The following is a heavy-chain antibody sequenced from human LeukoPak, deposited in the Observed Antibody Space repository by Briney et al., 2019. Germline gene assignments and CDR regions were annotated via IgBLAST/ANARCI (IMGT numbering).Heavy chain of an antibody. D-gene: IGHD2-15*01. CDR2: IFYSGST. CDR3: ERSVGYGSGGTCYSYYYGMDV. V-gene: IGHV4-31*03. CDR1: GGSISSSGYY. J-gene: IGHJ6*02. Sequence: SQTLSLTCTVSGGSISSSGYYWSWIRQHPGKGLEWIGYIFYSGSTNYNPSLKSRLSISVDTDENQFSLRLRSVTASDTAVYYCERSVGYGSGGTCYSYYYGMDVWGQGTTVTVSS.